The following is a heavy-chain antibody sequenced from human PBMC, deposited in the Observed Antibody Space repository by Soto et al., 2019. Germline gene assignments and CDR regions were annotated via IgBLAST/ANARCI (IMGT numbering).Heavy chain of an antibody. CDR3: ARRGLENWYFDL. CDR1: DGSVGTYY. CDR2: VYYSGST. Sequence: QVQLQESGPGLVKPSETLSLTCSVPDGSVGTYYWTWIRQPPGKGLQWIGYVYYSGSTNYNPSLNRRVPMSVDTTNNQFSLKLNSVTAGDTAVYYCARRGLENWYFDLWGRGTLVTVSS. D-gene: IGHD1-1*01. V-gene: IGHV4-59*08. J-gene: IGHJ2*01.